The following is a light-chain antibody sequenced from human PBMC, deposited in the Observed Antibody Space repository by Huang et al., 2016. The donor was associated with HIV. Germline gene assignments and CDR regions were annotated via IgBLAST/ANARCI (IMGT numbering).Light chain of an antibody. V-gene: IGKV3-20*01. Sequence: EIVLTQSPGTLSLSPGERATLSCRASQSISSSYLAWYQQKPGQAPRLLIYGASSRATGIPNRFSGSGSGTDFTLTISRLEPEDSAVYSCQQYGSSPYTFGQGTKLEIK. CDR1: QSISSSY. CDR3: QQYGSSPYT. J-gene: IGKJ2*01. CDR2: GAS.